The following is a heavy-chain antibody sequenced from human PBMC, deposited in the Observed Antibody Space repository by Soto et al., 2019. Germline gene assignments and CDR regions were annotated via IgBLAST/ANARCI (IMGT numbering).Heavy chain of an antibody. CDR3: ARGVDRQWADY. V-gene: IGHV4-59*01. D-gene: IGHD6-19*01. CDR2: VYYSGNT. J-gene: IGHJ4*02. Sequence: SETLSLTCTVSGGSINAYFWTWIRQAPGKGLEWIGFVYYSGNTNYNPSLKSRVSISLHTSKNQFSLKLSSVTAADTAVYYCARGVDRQWADYWGQGTLVTVSS. CDR1: GGSINAYF.